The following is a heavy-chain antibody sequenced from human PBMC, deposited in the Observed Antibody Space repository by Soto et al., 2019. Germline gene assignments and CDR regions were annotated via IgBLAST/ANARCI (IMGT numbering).Heavy chain of an antibody. CDR1: GFTFSSYS. J-gene: IGHJ4*02. Sequence: PGGSLRLSCAASGFTFSSYSMNWVRQAPGKGLEWVSYISSSSSTIYYADSVKGRFTISRDNAKNSLYLQMNSLRAEDTAVYYCARVDDASGWSLGDFDHWGQGTLVTVSS. CDR3: ARVDDASGWSLGDFDH. CDR2: ISSSSSTI. V-gene: IGHV3-48*01. D-gene: IGHD6-19*01.